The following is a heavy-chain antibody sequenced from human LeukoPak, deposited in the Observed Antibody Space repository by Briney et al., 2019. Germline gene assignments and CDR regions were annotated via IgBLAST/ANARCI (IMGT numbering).Heavy chain of an antibody. J-gene: IGHJ6*03. CDR3: ARAIHYYYYYYMDV. Sequence: ASVKVSCKTSGYTFTANFMHWVRQAPGQGLEWMGGIIPIFGTANYAQKFQGRVTITADKSTSTAYMELSSLRSEDTAVYYCARAIHYYYYYYMDVWGKGTTVTVSS. V-gene: IGHV1-69*06. CDR2: IIPIFGTA. CDR1: GYTFTANF.